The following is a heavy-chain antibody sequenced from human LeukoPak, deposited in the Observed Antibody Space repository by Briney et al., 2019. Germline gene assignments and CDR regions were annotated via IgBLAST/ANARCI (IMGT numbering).Heavy chain of an antibody. V-gene: IGHV3-23*01. J-gene: IGHJ4*01. CDR3: AKGPRPDISVAHTLER. CDR2: ISSRGDRT. D-gene: IGHD6-19*01. CDR1: GFTFNNYA. Sequence: PGGSLRLSCAASGFTFNNYAMTWVRQAPGRGLEWASTISSRGDRTYDADSVRGRFTTSRDNSQNSLYLQMDSLRAEDTAMYYCAKGPRPDISVAHTLERWGQGTLVTVSS.